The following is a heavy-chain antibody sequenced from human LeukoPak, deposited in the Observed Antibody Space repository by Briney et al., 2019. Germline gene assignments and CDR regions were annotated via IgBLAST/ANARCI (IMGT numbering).Heavy chain of an antibody. CDR3: TRLAVATPGVDP. Sequence: PGGSRRLSCAASGFPFSVFEMYWVRQAPGKGLKWVSYISSSGTTTYYADSVKGRFTISRDNAMSSLYLQMNSLRAEDTAVYYCTRLAVATPGVDPWGQGTLVTVSS. D-gene: IGHD2-21*01. V-gene: IGHV3-48*03. J-gene: IGHJ5*02. CDR2: ISSSGTTT. CDR1: GFPFSVFE.